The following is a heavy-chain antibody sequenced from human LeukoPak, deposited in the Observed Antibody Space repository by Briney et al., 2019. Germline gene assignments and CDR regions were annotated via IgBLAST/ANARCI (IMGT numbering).Heavy chain of an antibody. Sequence: PGGSLRLSCAASGFTFTSYAMSWVRQAPGKGLEWVSAISGSGGDTYYADSVKGRFTISRDNSKNTLYLQMNSLRAEDTAVYYCAKSLIGSGYGWSPFDYCGQGTLVTVAS. CDR2: ISGSGGDT. J-gene: IGHJ4*02. CDR3: AKSLIGSGYGWSPFDY. CDR1: GFTFTSYA. D-gene: IGHD5-12*01. V-gene: IGHV3-23*01.